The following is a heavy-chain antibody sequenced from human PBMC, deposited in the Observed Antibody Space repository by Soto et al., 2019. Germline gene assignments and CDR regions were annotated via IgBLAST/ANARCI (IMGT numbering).Heavy chain of an antibody. V-gene: IGHV4-34*01. CDR3: ARQIYDSSGYYYAY. CDR2: INHSGST. D-gene: IGHD3-22*01. Sequence: PSETLSLTFDVYGGSFSGYYWSWICQPPGKGLGWIGEINHSGSTNYNPSLKSRVTISVDKSKSQLFLKLSSVTAPDTAVYYCARQIYDSSGYYYAYWGQGTLVTVSS. J-gene: IGHJ4*02. CDR1: GGSFSGYY.